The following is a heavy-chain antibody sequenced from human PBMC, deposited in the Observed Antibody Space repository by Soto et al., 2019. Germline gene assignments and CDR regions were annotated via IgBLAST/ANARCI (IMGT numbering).Heavy chain of an antibody. CDR3: ARGSPNIAARPGWFDP. CDR1: GGSFSGYY. V-gene: IGHV4-34*01. J-gene: IGHJ5*02. D-gene: IGHD6-6*01. CDR2: INHSGST. Sequence: QVQLQQWGAGLLKPSETLSLTCAVYGGSFSGYYWSWIHQPPGKALEWIGEINHSGSTNYNPSLNSRVTISVDTSKNQFSLKLSSVTAADTAVYYCARGSPNIAARPGWFDPWGQGTLVTVSS.